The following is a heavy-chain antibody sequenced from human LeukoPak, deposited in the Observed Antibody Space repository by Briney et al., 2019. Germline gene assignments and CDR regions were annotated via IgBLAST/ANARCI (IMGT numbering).Heavy chain of an antibody. J-gene: IGHJ4*02. V-gene: IGHV1-24*01. D-gene: IGHD3-3*01. Sequence: ASVKVSCKVSGYTLTELSMHWVRQAPGKGLEWMGGFDPEDGETIYAQKFQGRVTMTEDTSTDTAYMELSSLRSEDTAVYYCATNVRYYDFWSGYCFGYWGQGTLVTVSS. CDR1: GYTLTELS. CDR2: FDPEDGET. CDR3: ATNVRYYDFWSGYCFGY.